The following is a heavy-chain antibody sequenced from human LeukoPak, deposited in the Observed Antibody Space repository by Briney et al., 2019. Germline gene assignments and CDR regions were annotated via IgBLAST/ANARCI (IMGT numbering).Heavy chain of an antibody. CDR2: IIPIFGTA. CDR1: GGTFSSYA. Sequence: SVKVSCKASGGTFSSYAISWVRQAPGQGLEWMGGIIPIFGTANYAQKFQGRVTITTDESTSTAYMELSSLRSEDTAVYYCARGSKQLVPSLRLDYWGQGTLVTVSS. V-gene: IGHV1-69*05. D-gene: IGHD6-6*01. J-gene: IGHJ4*02. CDR3: ARGSKQLVPSLRLDY.